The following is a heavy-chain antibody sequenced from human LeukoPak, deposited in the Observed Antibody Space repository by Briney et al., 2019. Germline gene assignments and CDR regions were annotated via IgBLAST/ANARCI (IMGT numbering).Heavy chain of an antibody. D-gene: IGHD5-12*01. CDR1: GGSISGYY. Sequence: SETLSLTCTVSGGSISGYYWSWIRQPPGKGLEWIGYIHYSGSTNYNPSLKSRVTISVDTSKNQFSLKLSSVTAADTAVYYCARDKWQRSHLFDYWGQGILVTVSS. CDR3: ARDKWQRSHLFDY. CDR2: IHYSGST. V-gene: IGHV4-59*01. J-gene: IGHJ4*02.